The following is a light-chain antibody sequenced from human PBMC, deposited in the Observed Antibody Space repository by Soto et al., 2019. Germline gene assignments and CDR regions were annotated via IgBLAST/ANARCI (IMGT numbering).Light chain of an antibody. Sequence: DIQITQSPSSLSASVGDRVTITCRASQSISSYLNWYQQKPGRAPKFLIYAASSLQSGVPSRFGGSGSGTDFTLTISSLQPEDFATYYCQQSYTTPWTFGQGTKVDIK. CDR1: QSISSY. J-gene: IGKJ1*01. CDR2: AAS. V-gene: IGKV1-39*01. CDR3: QQSYTTPWT.